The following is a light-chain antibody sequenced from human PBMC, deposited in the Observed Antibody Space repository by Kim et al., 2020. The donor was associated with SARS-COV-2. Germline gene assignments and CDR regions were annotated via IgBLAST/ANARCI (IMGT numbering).Light chain of an antibody. CDR2: GAS. CDR1: QSVSSNY. V-gene: IGKV3-20*01. CDR3: QQYDSLPST. J-gene: IGKJ1*01. Sequence: EIVLTQSPGTLSLSPGERATLSCRASQSVSSNYLAWYQQKPGQAHRLLIYGASTRATGIPDRFSGSGSGTDFTLTISRLEPEDFAVYYCQQYDSLPSTFGQGTKVDIK.